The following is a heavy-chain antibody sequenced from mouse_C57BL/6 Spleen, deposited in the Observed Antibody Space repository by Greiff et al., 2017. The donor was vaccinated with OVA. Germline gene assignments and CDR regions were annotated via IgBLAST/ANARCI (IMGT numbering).Heavy chain of an antibody. CDR1: GFTFSSYG. CDR2: ISSGGSYT. Sequence: EVKLVESGGALVKPGGSLKLSCAASGFTFSSYGMSWVRQTPDKRLEWVATISSGGSYTYYPATVKGRFTISRDNAKNTLYLQMSRLKSEDTAMDYCARQGDDDDAMGYWGQGASVTVAS. CDR3: ARQGDDDDAMGY. D-gene: IGHD2-4*01. J-gene: IGHJ4*01. V-gene: IGHV5-6*01.